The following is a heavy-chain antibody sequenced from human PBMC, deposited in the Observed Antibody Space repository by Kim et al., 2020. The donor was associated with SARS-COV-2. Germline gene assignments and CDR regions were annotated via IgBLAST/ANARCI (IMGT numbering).Heavy chain of an antibody. CDR1: GGSFSGYY. D-gene: IGHD2-8*02. Sequence: SETLSLTCAVYGGSFSGYYWSWIRQPPGKGLEWIGEINHSGSTNYNPSLKSRVTISVDTSKNQFSLKLSSVTAADTAVYYCAREGGRTGDFDYWGQGTLVTVSS. J-gene: IGHJ4*02. CDR3: AREGGRTGDFDY. V-gene: IGHV4-34*01. CDR2: INHSGST.